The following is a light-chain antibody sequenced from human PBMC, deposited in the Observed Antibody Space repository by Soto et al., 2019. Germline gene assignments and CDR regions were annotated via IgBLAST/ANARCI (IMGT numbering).Light chain of an antibody. CDR3: SLYTSENTYV. J-gene: IGLJ1*01. CDR1: SSDVGGYDY. CDR2: EAS. Sequence: QSALTQPPSASGSPGHSVTISCAGTSSDVGGYDYVSWYQQHPGKAPKLIIYEASNRPSGVPDRFSGSKSGNTASLTISGLQAADEADYYCSLYTSENTYVFGTGTKVTVL. V-gene: IGLV2-18*01.